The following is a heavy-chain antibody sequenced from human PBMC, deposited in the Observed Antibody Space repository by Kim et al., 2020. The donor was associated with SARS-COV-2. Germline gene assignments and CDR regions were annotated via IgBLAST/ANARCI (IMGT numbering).Heavy chain of an antibody. J-gene: IGHJ4*02. V-gene: IGHV1-18*01. CDR1: GYIFTSYG. D-gene: IGHD3-10*01. Sequence: ASVKVSCKASGYIFTSYGISWVRQAPGQGLEWMGWISAYNGNTNYAQKLQGRVTMTTDTSTSTAYMELRSLRSDDTAVYYCARDRGILLWFGEFLRFDYWGQGTLVTVSS. CDR2: ISAYNGNT. CDR3: ARDRGILLWFGEFLRFDY.